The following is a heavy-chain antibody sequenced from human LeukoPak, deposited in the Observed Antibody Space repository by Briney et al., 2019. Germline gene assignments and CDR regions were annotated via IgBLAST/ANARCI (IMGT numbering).Heavy chain of an antibody. CDR3: ARNSDIVVVTAIRGENWFDP. CDR2: INPNSGGT. CDR1: GYTFTGYY. J-gene: IGHJ5*02. Sequence: GASVKVSCKASGYTFTGYYMHWVRQAPGQGLEWMGWINPNSGGTNYAQKFQGRVTMTRDTSISTAYVELSRLRSDDTAVYYCARNSDIVVVTAIRGENWFDPWGQGTLVTVSS. V-gene: IGHV1-2*02. D-gene: IGHD2-21*02.